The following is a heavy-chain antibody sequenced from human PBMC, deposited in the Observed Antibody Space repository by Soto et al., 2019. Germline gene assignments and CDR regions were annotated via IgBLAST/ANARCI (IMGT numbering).Heavy chain of an antibody. Sequence: EVQLVESGGCLVQPGGSLKLSCAAAGFTFSGSAMHWVRQASGKGLEWVGRIRSKANSYATAYAASVKGRFTISRDDSKNTAYLQMNSLKTEDTAVYYCTRSWYSSSWYYWGQGTLVTVSS. V-gene: IGHV3-73*02. J-gene: IGHJ4*02. D-gene: IGHD6-13*01. CDR2: IRSKANSYAT. CDR1: GFTFSGSA. CDR3: TRSWYSSSWYY.